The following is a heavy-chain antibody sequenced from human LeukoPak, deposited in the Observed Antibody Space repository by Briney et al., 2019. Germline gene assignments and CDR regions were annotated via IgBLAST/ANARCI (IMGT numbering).Heavy chain of an antibody. V-gene: IGHV4-31*03. J-gene: IGHJ4*02. Sequence: PAQTLSLTCTVSGGSISSGGYYWSWIRQHPGKGLEWIGYIYYSGSTYYNPSLKSRVTISVDTSKSQFSLKLSSVTAADTAVYYCATFWEMATIRVFDYWGQGTLVTVSS. CDR3: ATFWEMATIRVFDY. D-gene: IGHD5-24*01. CDR2: IYYSGST. CDR1: GGSISSGGYY.